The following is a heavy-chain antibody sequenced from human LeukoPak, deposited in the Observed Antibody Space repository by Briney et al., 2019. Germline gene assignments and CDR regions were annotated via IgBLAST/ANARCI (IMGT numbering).Heavy chain of an antibody. CDR3: ARDLMNTVTPYLDH. D-gene: IGHD4-11*01. V-gene: IGHV1-46*01. J-gene: IGHJ4*02. CDR2: INPSGGST. CDR1: GYTFTSYY. Sequence: ASVKVSSRASGYTFTSYYMHWVRQAPGEGLEWRGRINPSGGSTSYAQKFQCRVTMTRDMSTSTVYMELSSRRSEDTDVYYCARDLMNTVTPYLDHWGQGTLVTVSS.